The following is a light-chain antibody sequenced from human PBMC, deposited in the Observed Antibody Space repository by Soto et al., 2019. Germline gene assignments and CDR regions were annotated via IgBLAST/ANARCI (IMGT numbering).Light chain of an antibody. CDR1: SSDVGGYNY. CDR2: DVS. V-gene: IGLV2-14*01. J-gene: IGLJ1*01. CDR3: CSYTSSSTYV. Sequence: QSVLTQPASVSGSPGQSIIISCTGTSSDVGGYNYVSWYQQHPGKAPKLMIYDVSNRPSGVSNRFSGSKSGNTASLTISGLQAEDEADYYCCSYTSSSTYVFGTGTKVTVL.